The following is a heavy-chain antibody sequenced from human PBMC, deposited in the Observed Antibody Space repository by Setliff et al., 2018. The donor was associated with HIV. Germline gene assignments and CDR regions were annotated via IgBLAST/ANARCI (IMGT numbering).Heavy chain of an antibody. CDR1: GYTFTSYA. Sequence: ASVKVSCKASGYTFTSYAVNWVRQAPGQGLEWVGWINTNTGYPTYAQDFTGRVTITFDTSVSTAYLQISGLKAEDTAVYYCATKGAQLYFYCMDVWGQGTTVTVSS. J-gene: IGHJ6*02. V-gene: IGHV7-4-1*02. D-gene: IGHD1-1*01. CDR2: INTNTGYP. CDR3: ATKGAQLYFYCMDV.